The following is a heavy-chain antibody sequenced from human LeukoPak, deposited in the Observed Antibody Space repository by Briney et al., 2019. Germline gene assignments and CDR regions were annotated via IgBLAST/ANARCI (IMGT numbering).Heavy chain of an antibody. CDR2: IIPFFGTA. V-gene: IGHV1-69*05. CDR3: ARDRGPDQGFDY. D-gene: IGHD3-10*01. J-gene: IGHJ4*02. Sequence: SVKVSCKASGGTFSSYAISWVRQAPGQGLEWMGGIIPFFGTANYAQMFQVRVTITTDESTSTAYMELSSLRSEDTAVYYCARDRGPDQGFDYWGQGTLVTVSS. CDR1: GGTFSSYA.